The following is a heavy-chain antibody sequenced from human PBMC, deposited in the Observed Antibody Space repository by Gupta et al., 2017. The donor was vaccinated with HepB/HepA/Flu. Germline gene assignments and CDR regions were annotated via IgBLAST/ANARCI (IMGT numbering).Heavy chain of an antibody. V-gene: IGHV4-39*01. J-gene: IGHJ6*03. Sequence: QLQLQESGPGLVKPSETLSLTCSVSGGSISSSAYYWGWIRQSPGKGLEWIASVFFTGSTYYRPSLKSRVTISIETSKNQFSLKLNSVTATDTAVYYCARQPGDRFGDYLYYMDVWGKGTTVTVSS. CDR3: ARQPGDRFGDYLYYMDV. CDR1: GGSISSSAYY. CDR2: VFFTGST. D-gene: IGHD3-16*01.